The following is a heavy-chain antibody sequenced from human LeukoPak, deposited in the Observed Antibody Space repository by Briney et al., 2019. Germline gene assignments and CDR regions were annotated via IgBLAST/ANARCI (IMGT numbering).Heavy chain of an antibody. Sequence: GGSLRLSCAASGFTFSDYYMSWIRQAPGKGLEWVLYISSSGSTIYYADSVKGRFTISRDNAKNSLYLQMNSLRAEDTAVYYCARTSASVYYYGMDVWGQGTTVTVSS. CDR3: ARTSASVYYYGMDV. J-gene: IGHJ6*02. V-gene: IGHV3-11*01. D-gene: IGHD2-2*01. CDR2: ISSSGSTI. CDR1: GFTFSDYY.